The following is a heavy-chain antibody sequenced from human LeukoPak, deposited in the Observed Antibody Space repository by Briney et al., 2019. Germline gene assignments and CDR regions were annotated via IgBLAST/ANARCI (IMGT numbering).Heavy chain of an antibody. CDR1: GFTFSSYG. D-gene: IGHD6-19*01. CDR3: AKDLLSGCRLFYFDC. Sequence: GGSLRLSCAASGFTFSSYGMSWVRQAPGKGLEWVSAIGGNGGSTYYADSVKGRFTISRDNSKNTLYLQMDSLRAEDTAVYYCAKDLLSGCRLFYFDCWGQGTLVTVSA. V-gene: IGHV3-23*01. CDR2: IGGNGGST. J-gene: IGHJ4*02.